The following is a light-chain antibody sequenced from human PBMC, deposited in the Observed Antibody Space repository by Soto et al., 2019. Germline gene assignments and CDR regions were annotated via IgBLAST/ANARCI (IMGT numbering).Light chain of an antibody. Sequence: QSALTQPPSASGSPGQSVTISCTGTSSDVGGYNYVSWYQQHPGKAPKLMIYEVTRRPSGVPDRFSGSKSGNTASLTVSGRPAEDEADYYCSSYAGSNSRVVFGGGTKLTVL. CDR1: SSDVGGYNY. CDR3: SSYAGSNSRVV. V-gene: IGLV2-8*01. J-gene: IGLJ2*01. CDR2: EVT.